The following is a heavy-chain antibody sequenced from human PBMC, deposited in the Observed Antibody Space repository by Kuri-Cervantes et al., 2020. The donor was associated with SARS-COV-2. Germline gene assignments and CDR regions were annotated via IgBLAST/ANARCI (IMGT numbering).Heavy chain of an antibody. CDR2: IYTSGST. D-gene: IGHD4-17*01. CDR1: GGSISSGSYY. Sequence: LRLSCTVSGGSISSGSYYWSWIQQPAGKGLEWIGYIYTSGSTYYNPSLKSRVTISVDTSKNQFSLKLSSVTAADTAVYYCASGTYGDYLDYWGQGTRVTVSS. CDR3: ASGTYGDYLDY. J-gene: IGHJ4*02. V-gene: IGHV4-61*09.